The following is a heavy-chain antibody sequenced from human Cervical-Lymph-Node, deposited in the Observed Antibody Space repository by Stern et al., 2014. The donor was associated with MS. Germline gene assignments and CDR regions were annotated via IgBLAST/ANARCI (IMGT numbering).Heavy chain of an antibody. CDR1: GFALSTSGMC. D-gene: IGHD3-16*01. J-gene: IGHJ6*02. V-gene: IGHV2-70*11. Sequence: ESGPALVKPTQTLTLTCPFSGFALSTSGMCVSWIRPPPGKALEWLARIDWDDDRYYSPSLKTRLTISKDTSKNQVVLTMTDMDPVDTATYYCARIKFGDYDYGMDVWGQGTTVTVSS. CDR3: ARIKFGDYDYGMDV. CDR2: IDWDDDR.